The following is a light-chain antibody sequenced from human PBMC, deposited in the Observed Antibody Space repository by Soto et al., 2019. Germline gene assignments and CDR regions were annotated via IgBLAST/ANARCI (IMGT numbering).Light chain of an antibody. J-gene: IGKJ1*01. V-gene: IGKV1-5*03. CDR2: KAS. CDR3: LQYNDYPWT. Sequence: DIQMTQSPSTLSASVGDRVTITCRASQSISSWLAWYQQKPGKAPKLLIYKASSLESGVPSRFSDSGSGTEFTLTISSLQPDDFATYYCLQYNDYPWTFGQGTKVEIK. CDR1: QSISSW.